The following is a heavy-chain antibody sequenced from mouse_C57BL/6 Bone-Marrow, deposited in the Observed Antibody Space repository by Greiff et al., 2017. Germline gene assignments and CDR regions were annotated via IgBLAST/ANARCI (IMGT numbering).Heavy chain of an antibody. V-gene: IGHV5-17*01. J-gene: IGHJ4*01. CDR2: ISSGSSTI. CDR1: GFTFSDYG. Sequence: EVKVVESGGGLVKPGGSLKLSCAASGFTFSDYGMHWVRQAPEKGLEWVAYISSGSSTIYYADTVKGRFTISRDNAKNILFLQMTSLRSEDTAMYYCARALYYDYDGYYYAMDYWGQGTSVTVSS. D-gene: IGHD2-4*01. CDR3: ARALYYDYDGYYYAMDY.